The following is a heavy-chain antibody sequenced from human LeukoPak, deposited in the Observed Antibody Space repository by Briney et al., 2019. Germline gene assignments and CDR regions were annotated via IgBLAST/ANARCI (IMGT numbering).Heavy chain of an antibody. V-gene: IGHV3-7*01. CDR2: IKQDGSEK. CDR1: GFTFSSYW. Sequence: GGXXRLXCAASGFTFSSYWMSWVRQAPGKXLXWVANIKQDGSEKYYVDSVKGRFTISRDNAKNSLYLQMNSLRAEDTAVYYCARDPYTIFGVVTPVNWFDPWGQGTLVTVSS. D-gene: IGHD3-3*01. CDR3: ARDPYTIFGVVTPVNWFDP. J-gene: IGHJ5*02.